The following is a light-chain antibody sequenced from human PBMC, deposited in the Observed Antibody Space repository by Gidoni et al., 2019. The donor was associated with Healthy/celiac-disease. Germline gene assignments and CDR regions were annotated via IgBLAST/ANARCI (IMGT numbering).Light chain of an antibody. J-gene: IGKJ5*01. CDR3: QQRSNWPLA. CDR1: QSVSSY. Sequence: ESVLTQSPATLSLSPGERATLSCRASQSVSSYLAWYQQKPGQAPRLLIYDASNRATGIPARFSGSGSGTDFTLTISSLEPEDFAVYYCQQRSNWPLAFGQXTRLEIK. CDR2: DAS. V-gene: IGKV3-11*01.